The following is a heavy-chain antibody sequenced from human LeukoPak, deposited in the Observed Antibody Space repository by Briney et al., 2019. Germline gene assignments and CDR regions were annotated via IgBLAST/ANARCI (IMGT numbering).Heavy chain of an antibody. CDR3: AKDRGSSWPLDAFDI. CDR1: GFTFSSHA. V-gene: IGHV3-23*01. CDR2: ISGSGGST. D-gene: IGHD6-13*01. Sequence: PGGSLRLSCAGTGFTFSSHAIHWVRQAPGKGLEWVSAISGSGGSTYYADSVKGRFTISRDNSKNTLYLQMNSLRAEDTAVYYCAKDRGSSWPLDAFDIWGQGTMVTVSS. J-gene: IGHJ3*02.